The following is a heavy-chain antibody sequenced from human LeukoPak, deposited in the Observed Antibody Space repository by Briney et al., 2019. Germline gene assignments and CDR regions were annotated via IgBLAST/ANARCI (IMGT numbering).Heavy chain of an antibody. CDR3: TRGGAFDI. D-gene: IGHD3-16*01. Sequence: GGSLRLSCAASGFTVSNNYISWVRQAPGKGLEWVSVIQSDGSTYYADSVRGRFTISRDNSKNTLYLQMNSLRAEDTAVYYCTRGGAFDIWGQGTMVTVPS. J-gene: IGHJ3*02. V-gene: IGHV3-66*02. CDR2: IQSDGST. CDR1: GFTVSNNY.